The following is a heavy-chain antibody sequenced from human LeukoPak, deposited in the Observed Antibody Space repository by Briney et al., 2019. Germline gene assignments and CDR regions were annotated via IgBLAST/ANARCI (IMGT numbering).Heavy chain of an antibody. CDR2: MNPNSGNT. CDR3: ARGNIAAAGTYDY. Sequence: TSVKVSCKASGYTFTSYDINWVRQATGQGLEWMGWMNPNSGNTGYAQKFQGRVTMTRNTSISTAYMELSSLRSEDTAVYYCARGNIAAAGTYDYWGQGTLVTVSS. J-gene: IGHJ4*02. D-gene: IGHD6-13*01. V-gene: IGHV1-8*01. CDR1: GYTFTSYD.